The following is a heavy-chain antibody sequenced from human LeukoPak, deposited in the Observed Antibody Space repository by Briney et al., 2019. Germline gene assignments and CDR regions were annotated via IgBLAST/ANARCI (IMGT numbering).Heavy chain of an antibody. J-gene: IGHJ4*02. V-gene: IGHV3-48*03. Sequence: PGGSLRLSCAGSGFIFSNYEMNWVRQAPGKGLEWVSYISSTGSDIYYADSVKGRFTISRDNAENSLYLQMNSLRSDDTAVYYCARMGDYHLVSFFDYWGQGTLVTVSS. CDR2: ISSTGSDI. CDR1: GFIFSNYE. D-gene: IGHD4/OR15-4a*01. CDR3: ARMGDYHLVSFFDY.